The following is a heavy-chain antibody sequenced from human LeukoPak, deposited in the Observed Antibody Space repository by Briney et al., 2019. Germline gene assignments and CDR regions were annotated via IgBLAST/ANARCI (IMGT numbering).Heavy chain of an antibody. J-gene: IGHJ4*02. D-gene: IGHD3-22*01. CDR2: IYHSGST. Sequence: SETLSLTCSVSGNSISSGDYYWSWIRQPPGTGLEWIGEIYHSGSTNYNPSLKSRVTISVDKSKNQFSLKLSSVTAADTAVYYCARSLHDYYDSSGLDYWGQGTLVTVSS. CDR1: GNSISSGDYY. CDR3: ARSLHDYYDSSGLDY. V-gene: IGHV4-39*07.